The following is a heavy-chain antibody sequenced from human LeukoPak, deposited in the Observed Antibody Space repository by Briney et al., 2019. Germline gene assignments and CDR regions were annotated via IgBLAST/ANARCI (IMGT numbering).Heavy chain of an antibody. Sequence: GASVKVSCKASGGTFSSYAISWVRQAPGQGLEWMGWISAYNGNTNYAQKLQGRVTMTTDTSTSTAYMELRSLRSDDTAVYYCARGPRIAAAGNYYYYGMDVWGQGTTVTVSS. CDR1: GGTFSSYA. V-gene: IGHV1-18*01. CDR2: ISAYNGNT. CDR3: ARGPRIAAAGNYYYYGMDV. D-gene: IGHD6-13*01. J-gene: IGHJ6*02.